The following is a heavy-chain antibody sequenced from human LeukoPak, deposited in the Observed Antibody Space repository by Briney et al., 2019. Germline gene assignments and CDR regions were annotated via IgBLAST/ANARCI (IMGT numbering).Heavy chain of an antibody. V-gene: IGHV1-69*13. D-gene: IGHD6-19*01. CDR3: ARVGAVPGTPSHPFDP. Sequence: ASVKVSCKASGGTFSSYAISWVRQAPGQGLEWMGGIIPIFGTANYAQKFQGRVTITADESTSTAYMELSSLRSEDTAVYYCARVGAVPGTPSHPFDPWGQGTLVTVSS. J-gene: IGHJ5*02. CDR1: GGTFSSYA. CDR2: IIPIFGTA.